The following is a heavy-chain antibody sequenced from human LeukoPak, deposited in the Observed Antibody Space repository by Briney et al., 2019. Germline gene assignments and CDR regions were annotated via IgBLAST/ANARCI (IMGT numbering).Heavy chain of an antibody. Sequence: SETLSLTCIVSGGSISSGDYYWSWIRQPPGKGLEWIGYIYYSGSTYYNPSLKSRVTISVDTSKNQFSLKLSSVTAADTAVYYCARDSGSYSANYFDYWGQGTLVTVSS. CDR2: IYYSGST. CDR1: GGSISSGDYY. J-gene: IGHJ4*02. V-gene: IGHV4-30-4*01. CDR3: ARDSGSYSANYFDY. D-gene: IGHD1-26*01.